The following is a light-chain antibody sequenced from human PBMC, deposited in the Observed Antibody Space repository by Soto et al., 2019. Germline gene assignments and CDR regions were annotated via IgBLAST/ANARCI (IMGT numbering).Light chain of an antibody. CDR3: GSWDSSLSAYV. CDR1: SSDVGAFNY. V-gene: IGLV2-14*03. J-gene: IGLJ1*01. Sequence: QSALTQPASVSGSPGQAITISCSGTSSDVGAFNYVSWYQQHPGKAPKLMIYDVSNRPSGVSNRFSGSKSGNTASLTISGLRAEDEADYYCGSWDSSLSAYVFGTGTKLTVL. CDR2: DVS.